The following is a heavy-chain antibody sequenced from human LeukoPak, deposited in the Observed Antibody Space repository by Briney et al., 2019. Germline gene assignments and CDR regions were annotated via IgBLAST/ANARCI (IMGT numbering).Heavy chain of an antibody. V-gene: IGHV1-69*04. CDR2: IIPILGIA. D-gene: IGHD5-12*01. CDR1: GGTFSSYA. J-gene: IGHJ4*02. Sequence: GASVKVSCKASGGTFSSYAISWVRQAPGQGPEWMGRIIPILGIANYAQKFQGRVTITADKSTSTAYMELSSLRSEDTAVYYCARSLKRGYSGYDSDYWGQGTLVTVSS. CDR3: ARSLKRGYSGYDSDY.